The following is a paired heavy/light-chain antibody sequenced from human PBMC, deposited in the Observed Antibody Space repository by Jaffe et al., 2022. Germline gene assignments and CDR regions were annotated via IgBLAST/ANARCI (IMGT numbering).Light chain of an antibody. J-gene: IGLJ2*01. V-gene: IGLV2-11*01. Sequence: QSALTQPRSVSGSPGQSVSISCTGTRSDVGAYNYVSWYQHHPGKAPKLMICDVTKRPSGVPDRFSGSKSGNTASLTISGLQAEDEADYYCCSYAGSYTLVFGGGTKLTVI. CDR1: RSDVGAYNY. CDR3: CSYAGSYTLV. CDR2: DVT.
Heavy chain of an antibody. V-gene: IGHV3-23*01. CDR1: GFIFSTYA. Sequence: EVQLLESGGGLVQPGGSLRLSCVASGFIFSTYAVSWVRQAPGKGLEWVSVISGNGGSTYYADSVKGRFTISRDNSKNTLYLQMNSLRAEDTALYYCARTAAGTWYYYYMDVWGKGTTVTVSS. J-gene: IGHJ6*03. CDR2: ISGNGGST. CDR3: ARTAAGTWYYYYMDV. D-gene: IGHD6-13*01.